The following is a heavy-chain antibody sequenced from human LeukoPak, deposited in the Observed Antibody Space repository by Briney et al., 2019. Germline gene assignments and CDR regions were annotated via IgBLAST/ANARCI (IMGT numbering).Heavy chain of an antibody. Sequence: GGSLRLSCAASGFTFDDYAMHWVRQAPGKGLEWVSLISGDGGSTYYADSVKGRFTISRDNSKNSLYLQMNGLRTEDTALYYCAKGGTVTTGYYYYGMDVWGQGTTVTVSS. CDR1: GFTFDDYA. CDR2: ISGDGGST. D-gene: IGHD4-17*01. CDR3: AKGGTVTTGYYYYGMDV. V-gene: IGHV3-43*02. J-gene: IGHJ6*02.